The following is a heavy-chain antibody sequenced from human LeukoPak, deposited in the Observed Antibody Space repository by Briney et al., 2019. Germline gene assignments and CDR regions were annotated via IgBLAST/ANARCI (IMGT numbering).Heavy chain of an antibody. CDR2: ISGSGGST. J-gene: IGHJ4*02. Sequence: GGSLRLSCVASGFTFSSSAMSWVRQAPGKGLEWVSGISGSGGSTYYADSVKGRFTNSRDNSKNTLYLQMNSLRAEDTAVYYCAKAGSIRLDYWGQGTLVTVSS. V-gene: IGHV3-23*01. D-gene: IGHD1-26*01. CDR3: AKAGSIRLDY. CDR1: GFTFSSSA.